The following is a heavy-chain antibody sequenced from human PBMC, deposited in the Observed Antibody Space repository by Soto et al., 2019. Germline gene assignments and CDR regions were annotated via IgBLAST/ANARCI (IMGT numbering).Heavy chain of an antibody. J-gene: IGHJ4*02. Sequence: SETLSLTCIVSGGSISSSYWSWIRQPPGKGLEWIGYIWHSGSTNSNPSLKSRVTISVDTSKNQFSLRLSSVTAADTAVYYCARGSGVVYDWGQGTLVT. V-gene: IGHV4-59*01. D-gene: IGHD2-15*01. CDR1: GGSISSSY. CDR3: ARGSGVVYD. CDR2: IWHSGST.